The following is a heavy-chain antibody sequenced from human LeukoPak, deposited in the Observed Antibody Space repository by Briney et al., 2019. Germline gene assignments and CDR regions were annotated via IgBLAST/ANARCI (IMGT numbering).Heavy chain of an antibody. J-gene: IGHJ6*03. CDR3: ARVVVAGDYYMDV. CDR1: GGSISTYY. D-gene: IGHD2-15*01. V-gene: IGHV4-59*01. Sequence: TSETLSLTCTVSGGSISTYYWSWIRQPPGKGLEWIGYIYYSGSTNYNPSLKSRVSISLDTSKNQFSLRLSSVTAADTAVYYCARVVVAGDYYMDVWGKGTTVIVSS. CDR2: IYYSGST.